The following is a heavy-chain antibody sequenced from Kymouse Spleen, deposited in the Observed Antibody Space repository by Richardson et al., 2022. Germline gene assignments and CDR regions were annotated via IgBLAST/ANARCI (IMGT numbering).Heavy chain of an antibody. J-gene: IGHJ4*02. CDR2: ISYDGSNK. V-gene: IGHV3-30*18. Sequence: QVQLVESGGGVVQPGRSLRLSCAASGFTFSSYGMHWVRQAPGKGLEWVAVISYDGSNKYYADSVKGRFTISRDNSKNTLYLQMNSLRAEDTAVYYCAKDAGDYGDSGDYWGQGTLVTVSS. D-gene: IGHD4-17*01. CDR3: AKDAGDYGDSGDY. CDR1: GFTFSSYG.